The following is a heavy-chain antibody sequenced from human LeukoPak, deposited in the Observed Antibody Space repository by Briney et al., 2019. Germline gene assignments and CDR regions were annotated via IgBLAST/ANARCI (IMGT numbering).Heavy chain of an antibody. CDR2: INPNSGGT. Sequence: GESLKISCKGSGYSFTSYWIGWVRQMPGKGLEWMGWINPNSGGTNYAQKFQGRVTMTRDTSISTAYMELSRLRSDDTAVYYCASGSYYYYYYMDVWGKGTTVIVSS. CDR3: ASGSYYYYYYMDV. D-gene: IGHD1-26*01. CDR1: GYSFTSYW. J-gene: IGHJ6*03. V-gene: IGHV1-2*02.